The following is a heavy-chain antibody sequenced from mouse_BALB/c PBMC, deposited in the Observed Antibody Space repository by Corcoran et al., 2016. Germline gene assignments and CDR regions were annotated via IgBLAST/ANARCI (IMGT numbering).Heavy chain of an antibody. Sequence: QVTLKESGPGILQPSQTLSLTCSFSGFSLSTSGMGVSWIRQPSGKGLEWLAHIYWDDDKRYNTSLKSRLTISKDTSRNQVFLKITSVDTADTATYYCARRDYYGSSDAMDYWGQGTSVTVSS. V-gene: IGHV8-12*01. CDR2: IYWDDDK. CDR1: GFSLSTSGMG. D-gene: IGHD1-1*01. J-gene: IGHJ4*01. CDR3: ARRDYYGSSDAMDY.